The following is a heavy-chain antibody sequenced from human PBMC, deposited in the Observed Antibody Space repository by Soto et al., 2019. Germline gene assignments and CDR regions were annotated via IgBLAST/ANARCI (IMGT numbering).Heavy chain of an antibody. V-gene: IGHV4-4*02. CDR1: GGSISSSNW. CDR2: IYHSGST. Sequence: SETLSLTCAVSGGSISSSNWWSWVRQPPGKGLEGVGEIYHSGSTNYNPSLKSRVTISVDKSKNQFSLKLSPVAAADTAVYYSARDLLYVLGAPREYSPRSGQSSLVTVSS. D-gene: IGHD1-26*01. CDR3: ARDLLYVLGAPREYSPR. J-gene: IGHJ1*01.